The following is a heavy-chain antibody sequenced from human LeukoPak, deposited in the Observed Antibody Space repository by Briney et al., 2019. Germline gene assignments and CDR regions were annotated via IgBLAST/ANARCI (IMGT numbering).Heavy chain of an antibody. J-gene: IGHJ4*02. D-gene: IGHD3-9*01. CDR2: IRTTAEGAKYA. CDR3: ATDQRYAFDY. CDR1: GFSFTDYP. Sequence: GGSLRLSCATSGFSFTDYPMNWGRQAPGKGLEWISNIRTTAEGAKYAYYADSVKGRVTISRDDGENTLYLHMNSLRDDDTAVYYCATDQRYAFDYWGQGILVTVSS. V-gene: IGHV3-48*02.